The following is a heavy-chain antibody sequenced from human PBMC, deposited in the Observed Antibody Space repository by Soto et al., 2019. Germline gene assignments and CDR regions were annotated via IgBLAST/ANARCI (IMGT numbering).Heavy chain of an antibody. D-gene: IGHD6-6*01. Sequence: GGSLRLSCTASGFTFGDYAMSWVRQAPGKGLEWVGFIRSKAYGGTTEYAASVKGRFTISRDDSKSIAYLQMNSLKTEDTAVYYCTRDLGPYSSSSGDAFDIWGQGTMVTVSS. V-gene: IGHV3-49*04. J-gene: IGHJ3*02. CDR2: IRSKAYGGTT. CDR1: GFTFGDYA. CDR3: TRDLGPYSSSSGDAFDI.